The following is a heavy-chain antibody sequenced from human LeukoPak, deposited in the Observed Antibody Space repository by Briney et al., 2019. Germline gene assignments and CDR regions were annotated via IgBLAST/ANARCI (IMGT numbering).Heavy chain of an antibody. CDR2: ISGSGGST. D-gene: IGHD2-15*01. CDR3: ARVHWQYCSGGSCSGNNWFDP. V-gene: IGHV3-23*01. J-gene: IGHJ5*02. CDR1: GFTFSSYA. Sequence: GGSLRLSCAASGFTFSSYAMSWVRQAPGKGLEWVSAISGSGGSTYYADSVKGRFTISRDNSKNTLYLQMNSLRAEDTAVYYCARVHWQYCSGGSCSGNNWFDPWGQGTPVTVSS.